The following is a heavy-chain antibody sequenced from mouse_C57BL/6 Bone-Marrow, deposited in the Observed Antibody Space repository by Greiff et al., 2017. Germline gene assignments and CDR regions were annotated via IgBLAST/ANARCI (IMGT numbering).Heavy chain of an antibody. CDR2: ISYSGST. D-gene: IGHD2-4*01. CDR3: ARGNYDYFDY. J-gene: IGHJ2*01. CDR1: GYSITSDY. Sequence: EVKLVESGPGLAKPSQTLSLTCSVSGYSITSDYWNWIRKFPGNKLEYMGYISYSGSTYYNPSLKNRISITRDTSKNQYYLQLNSVTTDDTATYYCARGNYDYFDYWGQGTTLTVSS. V-gene: IGHV3-8*01.